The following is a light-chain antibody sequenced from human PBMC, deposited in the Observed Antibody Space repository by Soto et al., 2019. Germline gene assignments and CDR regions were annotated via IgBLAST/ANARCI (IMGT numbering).Light chain of an antibody. V-gene: IGKV3-15*01. J-gene: IGKJ5*01. CDR1: QSVSSY. CDR3: QQYNNWPPIT. Sequence: EIVMTQSPATLSVSPGERATLSCRASQSVSSYLAWYQQKPGQAPRLLIYGAYTRAAGVPARFSGSGSGTEFTLTITSLQSEDIALYYCQQYNNWPPITFGQGTRLEI. CDR2: GAY.